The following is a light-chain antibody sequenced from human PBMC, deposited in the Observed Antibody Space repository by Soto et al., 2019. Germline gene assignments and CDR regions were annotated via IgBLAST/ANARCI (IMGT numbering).Light chain of an antibody. V-gene: IGKV1-17*01. CDR1: QGIRND. J-gene: IGKJ4*01. CDR3: LQHNSYPLT. CDR2: AAS. Sequence: DIQMTQSPSSLSASVGDRVTITSRGSQGIRNDLGWYQQKPGKAPKRLIYAASSLQSGVPSRFGGSGSGTEFTLTISSLQHEDLATYYCLQHNSYPLTFGGGTKVDIK.